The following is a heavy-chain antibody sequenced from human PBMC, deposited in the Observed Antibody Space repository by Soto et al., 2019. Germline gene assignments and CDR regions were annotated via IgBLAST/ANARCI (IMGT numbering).Heavy chain of an antibody. Sequence: SVKVSCKASGGTFSSYTISWVRQAPGQGLEWMGRIIPILGIANYAQKFQGRVTITADKSTSTAYMELSSLRSEDTAVYYCARDPQYYDILTGSYYFDYWGQGTLVTVSS. CDR3: ARDPQYYDILTGSYYFDY. CDR1: GGTFSSYT. D-gene: IGHD3-9*01. CDR2: IIPILGIA. J-gene: IGHJ4*02. V-gene: IGHV1-69*04.